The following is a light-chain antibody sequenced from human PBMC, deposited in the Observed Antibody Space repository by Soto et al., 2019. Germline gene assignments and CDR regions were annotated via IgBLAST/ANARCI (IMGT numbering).Light chain of an antibody. J-gene: IGKJ1*01. CDR2: GAS. Sequence: EIVMTQSPATLSVSPGERATLSCRASQSVSSNLAWYQQKPGQAPRLLIYGASTMATGIPARFSGSGSGAEFTLTISSLQSEDFAVDYCQQYNNWPRGTFGQGTKVQIK. CDR1: QSVSSN. CDR3: QQYNNWPRGT. V-gene: IGKV3-15*01.